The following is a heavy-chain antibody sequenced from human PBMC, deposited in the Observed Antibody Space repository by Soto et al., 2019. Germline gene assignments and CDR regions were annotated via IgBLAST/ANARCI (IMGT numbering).Heavy chain of an antibody. CDR2: MSIGDEKT. CDR1: GFIFSDYR. D-gene: IGHD5-18*01. CDR3: VRWDGYGDL. Sequence: EVQVLESGGGLVQPGGSLRLSCVASGFIFSDYRMAWVRQTPEKGLEWISGMSIGDEKTFDGDSVQGCFTVSRDSSQNSVYLQMNSRRVEDKAKYYCVRWDGYGDLWGQGTLVTVSS. J-gene: IGHJ4*02. V-gene: IGHV3-23*02.